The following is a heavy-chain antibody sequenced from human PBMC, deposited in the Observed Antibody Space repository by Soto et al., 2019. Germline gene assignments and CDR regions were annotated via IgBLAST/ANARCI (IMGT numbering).Heavy chain of an antibody. Sequence: VGSLRLSCAASGFTFRDYAMSWVRQAPGKGLQWVSGISDSGVTTYYADSVKGRFAISRDNSKNTLYLQIKSLRAEDTAIYYCAKDLRYYGSGPSGWFDSWGQGTQVTVSS. D-gene: IGHD3-10*01. CDR3: AKDLRYYGSGPSGWFDS. V-gene: IGHV3-23*01. J-gene: IGHJ5*01. CDR2: ISDSGVTT. CDR1: GFTFRDYA.